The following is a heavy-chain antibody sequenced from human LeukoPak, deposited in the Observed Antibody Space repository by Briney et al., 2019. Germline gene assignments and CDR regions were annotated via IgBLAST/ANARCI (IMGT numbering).Heavy chain of an antibody. CDR2: IYYTGST. D-gene: IGHD3-22*01. CDR1: GGSISSYY. Sequence: SETLSLTCTVSGGSISSYYWSWTRQPPGKGLEWIGYIYYTGSTNYNPSLKSRVTLSLDTSKNQFSLNLISVTAADTAVYYCARDRGTYYYDSRQGAFDIWGQGTMVTVSS. CDR3: ARDRGTYYYDSRQGAFDI. J-gene: IGHJ3*02. V-gene: IGHV4-59*01.